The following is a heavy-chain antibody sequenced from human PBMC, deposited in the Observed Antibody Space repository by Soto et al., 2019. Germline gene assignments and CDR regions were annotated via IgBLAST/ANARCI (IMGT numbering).Heavy chain of an antibody. CDR3: AKDRAAGDYYYYYGMDV. Sequence: VSLRLSCAASGFTFSSYAMSWVRQAPGKGLEWVSAISGSGGSTYYADSVKGRFTISRDNSKNTLYLQMNSLRAEDTAVYYCAKDRAAGDYYYYYGMDVWGQGTTVTVSS. CDR1: GFTFSSYA. CDR2: ISGSGGST. V-gene: IGHV3-23*01. J-gene: IGHJ6*02. D-gene: IGHD6-13*01.